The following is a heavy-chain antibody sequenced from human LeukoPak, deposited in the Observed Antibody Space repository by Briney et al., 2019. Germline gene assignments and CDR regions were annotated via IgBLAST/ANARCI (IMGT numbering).Heavy chain of an antibody. CDR1: GGSISSSSYY. CDR2: IYYSGST. J-gene: IGHJ5*02. V-gene: IGHV4-39*07. CDR3: ARPYNWNYGFGWFDP. Sequence: SETLSLTCTVSGGSISSSSYYWGWIRQPPGKGLEWIGSIYYSGSTYYNPSLKSRVTISVDTSKNQFSLKLSSVTAADTAVHYCARPYNWNYGFGWFDPWGQGTLVTVSS. D-gene: IGHD1-7*01.